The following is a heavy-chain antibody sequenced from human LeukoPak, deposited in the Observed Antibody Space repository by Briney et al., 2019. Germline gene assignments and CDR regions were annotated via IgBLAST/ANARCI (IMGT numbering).Heavy chain of an antibody. J-gene: IGHJ4*02. CDR2: INAGNGNT. CDR3: ARGLTTVTPGYFDY. V-gene: IGHV1-3*01. Sequence: GASVKVSCKASGYTFTSYAMHWVRQAPGQRLEWMGWINAGNGNTKYSQEFQGRVTITRDTSASTAYMELRSLRSDDTAVYYCARGLTTVTPGYFDYWGQGTLVTVSS. D-gene: IGHD4-17*01. CDR1: GYTFTSYA.